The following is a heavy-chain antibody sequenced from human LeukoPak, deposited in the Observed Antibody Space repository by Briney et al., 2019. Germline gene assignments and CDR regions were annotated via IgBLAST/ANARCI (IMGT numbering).Heavy chain of an antibody. CDR1: GFTFSSYA. J-gene: IGHJ1*01. Sequence: GGSLRLSCAASGFTFSSYAMSWVRQAPGKGLEWVSGISWNSGNIDYADSVKGRFTISRDNAKNSLYLQMNSLRAEDTALYYCAKDVDSSGSVSGHFQHWGQGTLVTVSS. D-gene: IGHD3-22*01. CDR2: ISWNSGNI. V-gene: IGHV3-9*01. CDR3: AKDVDSSGSVSGHFQH.